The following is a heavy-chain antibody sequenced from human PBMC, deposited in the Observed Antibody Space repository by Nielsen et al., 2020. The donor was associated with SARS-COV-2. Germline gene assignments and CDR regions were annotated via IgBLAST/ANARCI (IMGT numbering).Heavy chain of an antibody. CDR2: IYHSGST. D-gene: IGHD2-2*02. V-gene: IGHV4-30-2*01. Sequence: SETLSLTCAVSGGSISSGGYSWSWIRQPPGKGLEWIGYIYHSGSTYYNPSLKSRVTISVDRSKNQFSLKLSSVTAADTALYYCTKDLSPAISGGFDSWGQGTLVTVSS. CDR3: TKDLSPAISGGFDS. J-gene: IGHJ4*02. CDR1: GGSISSGGYS.